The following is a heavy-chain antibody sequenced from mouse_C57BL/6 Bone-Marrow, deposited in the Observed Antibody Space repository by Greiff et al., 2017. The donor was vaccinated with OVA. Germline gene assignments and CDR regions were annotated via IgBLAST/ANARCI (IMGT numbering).Heavy chain of an antibody. CDR1: GYTFTGYT. V-gene: IGHV1-4*01. CDR3: ASGDY. Sequence: QVQLKQSGAELVRPGASVKLSCKASGYTFTGYTMHWVKQRTGQGLEWIGCINPSGGDTKYDQKFKDKATLTADTSSSTAYLHLSSLTSEDSAVYYCASGDYWGQGTTLTVSA. CDR2: INPSGGDT. J-gene: IGHJ2*01.